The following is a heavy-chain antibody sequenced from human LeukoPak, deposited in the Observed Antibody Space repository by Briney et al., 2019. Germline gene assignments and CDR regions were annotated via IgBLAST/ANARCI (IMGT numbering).Heavy chain of an antibody. Sequence: GGSLRLSCAASGFTFSSYAMSWVRQAPGKGLEWVSAISGSGGSTYYADSVKGRFTISRDNSKNTLYLQMNNLRAEDTAVYYCAKDSSPIQGDDYYYGMDVWGQGTTVTVSS. D-gene: IGHD1-1*01. CDR2: ISGSGGST. J-gene: IGHJ6*02. CDR1: GFTFSSYA. V-gene: IGHV3-23*01. CDR3: AKDSSPIQGDDYYYGMDV.